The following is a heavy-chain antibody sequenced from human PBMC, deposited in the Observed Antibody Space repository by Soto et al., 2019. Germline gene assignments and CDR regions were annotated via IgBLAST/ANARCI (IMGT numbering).Heavy chain of an antibody. CDR2: IIPVLGIT. Sequence: QVQLVQSGTEVKKPGSSVRVSCNASGDTFSSLSFTWVRQAPGQGPEWMGRIIPVLGITNYAQRFHGRVXFXXDQSTSSAYMEVTSLTSDDTAIYYCAVPFSGARDPWGQGTLVIVSS. V-gene: IGHV1-69*02. CDR3: AVPFSGARDP. J-gene: IGHJ5*02. D-gene: IGHD2-15*01. CDR1: GDTFSSLS.